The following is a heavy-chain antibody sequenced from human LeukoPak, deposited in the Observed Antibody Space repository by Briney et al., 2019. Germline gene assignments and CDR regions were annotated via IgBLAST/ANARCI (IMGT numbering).Heavy chain of an antibody. CDR3: ARDRCFQILFDY. V-gene: IGHV3-48*04. CDR2: ISSSGSTI. Sequence: GGSLRLSCAASGFTFSSYSMNWVRQAPGKGLEWVSYISSSGSTIYYADSVKGRFTISRDNAKNSLYLQMNSLRAEDTAVYYCARDRCFQILFDYWGQGTLVTVSS. CDR1: GFTFSSYS. J-gene: IGHJ4*02. D-gene: IGHD2-8*01.